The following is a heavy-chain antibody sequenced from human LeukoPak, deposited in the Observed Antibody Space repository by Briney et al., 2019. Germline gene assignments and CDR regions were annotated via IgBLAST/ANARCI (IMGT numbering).Heavy chain of an antibody. CDR3: AKDRSSTLWYFDY. D-gene: IGHD2-2*01. Sequence: PGGSLRLSCAASGFTFSNYAMSWVRQAPGKGLEWVSGFSGSGGITYYADSVKGRFTISRDNSKNTLSLQMNSLRAEDTAIYYCAKDRSSTLWYFDYWGQGAQVTVSS. CDR1: GFTFSNYA. V-gene: IGHV3-23*01. CDR2: FSGSGGIT. J-gene: IGHJ4*02.